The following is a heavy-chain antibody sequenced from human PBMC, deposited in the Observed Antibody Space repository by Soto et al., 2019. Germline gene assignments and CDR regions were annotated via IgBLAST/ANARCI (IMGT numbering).Heavy chain of an antibody. Sequence: GGSLRLSCAASGFTFSSYGMHWVRQAPGKGLEWVAVIWYDGSNKYYADSVKGRFTISRDNSKNTLYLQMNSLRAEDTAVYYCARPEAEYDVWSGYFSPPALWGQGTLVTVSS. CDR1: GFTFSSYG. J-gene: IGHJ4*02. CDR3: ARPEAEYDVWSGYFSPPAL. CDR2: IWYDGSNK. V-gene: IGHV3-33*01. D-gene: IGHD3-3*01.